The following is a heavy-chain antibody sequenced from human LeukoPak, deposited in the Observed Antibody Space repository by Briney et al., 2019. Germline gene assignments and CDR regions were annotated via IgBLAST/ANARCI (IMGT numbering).Heavy chain of an antibody. Sequence: GGSLRLSCAASGFTFSGAWMNWVRQAPGKGLEWVSHITASGTAMFYADSVKGRFTISRDNAKNSLYLQMNSLRDEDTAVYYCASSGSYRFDYWGQGTLVTASS. V-gene: IGHV3-48*02. CDR3: ASSGSYRFDY. CDR2: ITASGTAM. CDR1: GFTFSGAW. J-gene: IGHJ4*02. D-gene: IGHD1-26*01.